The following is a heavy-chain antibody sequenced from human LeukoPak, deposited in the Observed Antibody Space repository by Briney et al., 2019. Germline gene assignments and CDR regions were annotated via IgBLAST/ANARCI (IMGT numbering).Heavy chain of an antibody. V-gene: IGHV3-53*01. CDR2: IYSGGST. CDR1: GFTVSSNY. CDR3: ARDRPYYCSSTSCHYGMDV. Sequence: GGSLRLSCAASGFTVSSNYMSWVRQAPGKGLEWVSVIYSGGSTYYADSVKGRFTISRDNSKNTLYLQMNSLRAEDTAVYYCARDRPYYCSSTSCHYGMDVWGQGTTVTVSS. J-gene: IGHJ6*02. D-gene: IGHD2-2*01.